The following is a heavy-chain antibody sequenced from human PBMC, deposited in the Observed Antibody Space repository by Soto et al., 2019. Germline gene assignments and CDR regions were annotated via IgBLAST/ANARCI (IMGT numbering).Heavy chain of an antibody. CDR2: ISSSSSYI. V-gene: IGHV3-21*01. J-gene: IGHJ6*02. CDR1: GFTFSSYS. D-gene: IGHD3-10*01. Sequence: PGGSLRLSCAASGFTFSSYSMNWVRQAPGKGLEWVSSISSSSSYIYYADSVKGRFTISRDNAKNSLYLQMNSLRAEDTAVYYCARWGGFGELGDYYYYGMDVWGQGTTVTVSS. CDR3: ARWGGFGELGDYYYYGMDV.